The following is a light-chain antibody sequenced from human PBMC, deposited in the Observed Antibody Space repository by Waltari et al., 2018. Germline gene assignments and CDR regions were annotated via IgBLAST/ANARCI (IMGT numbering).Light chain of an antibody. J-gene: IGKJ1*01. CDR3: QNHERLPAV. V-gene: IGKV3-20*01. Sequence: IVLTQSPGTLSLSPGERATLPCRASQNIGRYLIWYQQKPGQAHRPLTTGASSRAAGIPDRFSGSGSGTDFSLTISRLEPEDFAVYYCQNHERLPAVFGQGTKVEIK. CDR1: QNIGRY. CDR2: GAS.